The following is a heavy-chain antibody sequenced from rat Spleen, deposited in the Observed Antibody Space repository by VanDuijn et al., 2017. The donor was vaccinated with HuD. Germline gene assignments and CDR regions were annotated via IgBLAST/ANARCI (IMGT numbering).Heavy chain of an antibody. D-gene: IGHD1-11*01. V-gene: IGHV3-3*01. CDR1: GYSITSRYR. CDR3: EGGGYGY. J-gene: IGHJ2*01. Sequence: EVQLQESGPGLVKPSQSLSLTCSVTGYSITSRYRWNWIRKFPGNKLEWMGYINSAGSTNYNPSLKSRTSITRDTSKNQFFLQVNSVTTEDTATYYCEGGGYGYWGQGVMVTVSS. CDR2: INSAGST.